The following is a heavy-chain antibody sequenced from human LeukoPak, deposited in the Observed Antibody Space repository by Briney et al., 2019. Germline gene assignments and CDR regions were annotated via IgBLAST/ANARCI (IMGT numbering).Heavy chain of an antibody. CDR2: INPNSGGT. J-gene: IGHJ4*02. CDR3: ARDFGYSSSWYVDGVYFDY. V-gene: IGHV1-2*02. Sequence: ASVKVSCKASGYTFTGYYMHWVRQAPGQRLEWMGWINPNSGGTNYAQKFQGRVTMTRDTSISTAYMELSRLRSDDTAVYYCARDFGYSSSWYVDGVYFDYWGQGTLVTASS. CDR1: GYTFTGYY. D-gene: IGHD6-13*01.